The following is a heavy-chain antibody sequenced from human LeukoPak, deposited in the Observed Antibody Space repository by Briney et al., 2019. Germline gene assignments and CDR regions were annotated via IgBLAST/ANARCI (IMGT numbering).Heavy chain of an antibody. J-gene: IGHJ4*02. CDR2: IRYDGSNK. Sequence: GGSLRLSCAASGFTFSRYAMHWVRQAPGKGLEWVAFIRYDGSNKYYADSVKGRFTISRDNSKNTLYLQMNSLRAEDTAVYYCASPYDYYDSSGYSHWGQGTLVTVSS. V-gene: IGHV3-30*02. D-gene: IGHD3-22*01. CDR1: GFTFSRYA. CDR3: ASPYDYYDSSGYSH.